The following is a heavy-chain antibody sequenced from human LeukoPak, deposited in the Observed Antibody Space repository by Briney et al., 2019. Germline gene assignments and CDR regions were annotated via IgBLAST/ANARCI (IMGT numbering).Heavy chain of an antibody. D-gene: IGHD4-23*01. CDR2: IYTSGST. J-gene: IGHJ4*02. V-gene: IGHV4-4*07. CDR1: GGSISSYY. CDR3: ARVHHGGNAHWFDY. Sequence: SETLSLTCTVSGGSISSYYWSWIRQPAGKGLEWIGRIYTSGSTNYNPSLKGRVTMSVDTSKNQFSLKLSSVTAADTAVYYCARVHHGGNAHWFDYWGQGTLVTVSS.